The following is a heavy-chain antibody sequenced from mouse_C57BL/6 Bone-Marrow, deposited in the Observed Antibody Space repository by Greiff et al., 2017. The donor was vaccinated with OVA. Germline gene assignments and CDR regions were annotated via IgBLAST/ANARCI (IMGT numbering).Heavy chain of an antibody. Sequence: EVMLVESGGGLVKPGGSLKLSCAASGFTFSDYGMHWVRQAPEKGLEWVAYISSGSSTIYYADTVKGRVTISSDNAKNTLFLQMTSLRSEDTAMYYCARDGSSYRFAYWGQGTLVTVSA. CDR2: ISSGSSTI. D-gene: IGHD1-1*01. V-gene: IGHV5-17*01. CDR1: GFTFSDYG. CDR3: ARDGSSYRFAY. J-gene: IGHJ3*01.